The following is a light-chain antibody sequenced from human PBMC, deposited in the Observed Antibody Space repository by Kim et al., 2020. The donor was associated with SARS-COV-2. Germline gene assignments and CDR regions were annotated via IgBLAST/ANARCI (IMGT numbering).Light chain of an antibody. V-gene: IGLV3-21*04. CDR3: QVWDSSSDHPGVV. CDR1: NIGSKS. J-gene: IGLJ2*01. CDR2: YDS. Sequence: SYEVTQPPSVSVAPGKTTRITCGGNNIGSKSVHWYQQKPGQAPVLVIYYDSDRPSGIPERFSGSNSGNTATLTISRVEAGDEADYYCQVWDSSSDHPGVVFGGGTQLTVL.